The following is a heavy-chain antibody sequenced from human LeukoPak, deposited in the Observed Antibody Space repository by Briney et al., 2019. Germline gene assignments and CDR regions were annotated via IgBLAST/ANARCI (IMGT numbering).Heavy chain of an antibody. V-gene: IGHV3-21*04. CDR3: AKVRDGYDWDDAFDI. CDR1: GFTFSSYS. CDR2: ISSSSSYI. Sequence: GGSLRLSGAASGFTFSSYSMNWVRQAPGKGLEWVSSISSSSSYIYYADSVKGRFTISRDNSKNTLYLQMNSLRAEDTAVYYCAKVRDGYDWDDAFDIWGQGTMVTVSS. D-gene: IGHD5-12*01. J-gene: IGHJ3*02.